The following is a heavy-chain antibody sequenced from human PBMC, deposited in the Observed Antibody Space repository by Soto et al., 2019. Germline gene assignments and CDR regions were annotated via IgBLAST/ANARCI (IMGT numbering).Heavy chain of an antibody. CDR3: AREGTGSIDY. J-gene: IGHJ4*02. Sequence: TLSLTCTVSGGSISSYYWSWIRQPPGKGLEWIGYIYYSGSTYYNPSLKSRVTISVDTSKNQFSLKLSSVTAADTAVYYCAREGTGSIDYWGQGTLVTVSS. CDR1: GGSISSYY. D-gene: IGHD2-8*02. V-gene: IGHV4-59*12. CDR2: IYYSGST.